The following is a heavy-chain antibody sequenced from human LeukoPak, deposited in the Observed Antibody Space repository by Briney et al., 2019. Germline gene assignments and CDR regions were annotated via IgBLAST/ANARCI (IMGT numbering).Heavy chain of an antibody. V-gene: IGHV4-30-2*01. CDR2: IYHSGST. Sequence: SETLSLTCAVSGGSISSGGYSWSWIRQPPGKGLEWIGYIYHSGSTYYNPSLKSRVTISVDRSKNQFSLKLSSVTAADTAVYYCARAYDYVWGSYRRSAYYFDYWGQGTLVTVPS. J-gene: IGHJ4*02. CDR3: ARAYDYVWGSYRRSAYYFDY. CDR1: GGSISSGGYS. D-gene: IGHD3-16*02.